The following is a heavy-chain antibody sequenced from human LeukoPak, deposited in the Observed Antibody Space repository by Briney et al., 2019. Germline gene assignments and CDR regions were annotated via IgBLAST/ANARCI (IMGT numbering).Heavy chain of an antibody. CDR1: GFTFSSYA. CDR3: ARGYCSSTSCRKPYYFDY. J-gene: IGHJ4*02. D-gene: IGHD2-2*01. Sequence: GGSLRLSCAASGFTFSSYAMSWVRQAPGKGLEWVSAISGSGGSTYYADSVKGRFTISRDNSKNTLYLRMNSLRAEDTAVYYCARGYCSSTSCRKPYYFDYWGQGTLVTVSS. CDR2: ISGSGGST. V-gene: IGHV3-23*01.